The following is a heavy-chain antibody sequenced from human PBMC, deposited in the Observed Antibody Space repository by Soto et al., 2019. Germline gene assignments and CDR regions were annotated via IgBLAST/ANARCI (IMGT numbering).Heavy chain of an antibody. V-gene: IGHV3-23*01. J-gene: IGHJ4*02. CDR1: GFTVSSYT. CDR3: AKSRLVRPRDLDY. CDR2: ISGSGSNT. Sequence: GSLRLSCAASGFTVSSYTMNWVRQAPGKGLEWVSAISGSGSNTYYADSVKGRFTISRDNSKNTLYLQMNSLRAEDTAVYYCAKSRLVRPRDLDYWGQGTLVTVSS. D-gene: IGHD6-19*01.